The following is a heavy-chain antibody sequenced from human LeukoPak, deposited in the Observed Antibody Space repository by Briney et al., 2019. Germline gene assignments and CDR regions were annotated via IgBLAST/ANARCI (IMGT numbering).Heavy chain of an antibody. Sequence: GASVKVSCKASGYTFTGYYMHWVRQAPGQGLEWMGWINPNSGGTNYAQKFQGRVTMTRDTSISTAYMEPSRLRSDDTAVYYCARDLAPGDTAMAHYYYYGMDVWGQGTTVTVSS. V-gene: IGHV1-2*02. CDR2: INPNSGGT. CDR1: GYTFTGYY. CDR3: ARDLAPGDTAMAHYYYYGMDV. J-gene: IGHJ6*02. D-gene: IGHD5-18*01.